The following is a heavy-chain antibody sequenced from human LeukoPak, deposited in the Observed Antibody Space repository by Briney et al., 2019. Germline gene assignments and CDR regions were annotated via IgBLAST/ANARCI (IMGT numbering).Heavy chain of an antibody. D-gene: IGHD2-21*01. J-gene: IGHJ5*01. CDR1: GFSFGNYA. Sequence: GGSLRLFCVASGFSFGNYAMSWVRQAPGKGLQWVSQISGTGGATWYAGFARDRFTISRDNSKKTLYLQMSGLRVEDTAMYYCVKDPRDTYGTNWFVSWGQGTLLIVSS. CDR2: ISGTGGAT. V-gene: IGHV3-23*01. CDR3: VKDPRDTYGTNWFVS.